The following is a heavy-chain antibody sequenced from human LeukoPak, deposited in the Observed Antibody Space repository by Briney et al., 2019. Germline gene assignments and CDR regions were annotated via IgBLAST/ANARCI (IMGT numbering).Heavy chain of an antibody. CDR1: GFTFDDYA. D-gene: IGHD1-26*01. Sequence: PGGSLRLSCAASGFTFDDYAMHWVRQAPGKGLEWVSGISWNSGSIGYADSVKGRFTISRDNAKNSLYLQMNSLRAEDMALYYCAKDRSYSGSSTLFDYWGQGTLVTVSS. CDR3: AKDRSYSGSSTLFDY. J-gene: IGHJ4*02. V-gene: IGHV3-9*03. CDR2: ISWNSGSI.